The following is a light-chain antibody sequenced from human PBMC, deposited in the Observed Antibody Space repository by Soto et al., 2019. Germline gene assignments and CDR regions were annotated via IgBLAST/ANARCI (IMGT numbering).Light chain of an antibody. Sequence: TQSPSTLSLSPGEIATLSCRASQSVSSSYLAWYQQKPGQAPRLLIYGASSRATGIPDRFSGSGSGTDFTLTISRLEPEDFAVYYCQQYGSSPFTFGQGTRLEI. CDR2: GAS. V-gene: IGKV3-20*01. J-gene: IGKJ5*01. CDR3: QQYGSSPFT. CDR1: QSVSSSY.